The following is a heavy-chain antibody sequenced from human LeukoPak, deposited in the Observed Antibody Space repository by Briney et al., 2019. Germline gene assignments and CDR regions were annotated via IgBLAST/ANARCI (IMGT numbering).Heavy chain of an antibody. CDR3: ARISNDHGDYDSAY. Sequence: ASVKVSCKASGYTFTGYYIHWVRQAPGQGLEWMGWINPNSGGTNYAQKFQGRVSMTRDTSISTAYMELTRLRSDDTAVYYCARISNDHGDYDSAYWGQGTLATVSS. V-gene: IGHV1-2*02. CDR1: GYTFTGYY. CDR2: INPNSGGT. J-gene: IGHJ4*02. D-gene: IGHD4-17*01.